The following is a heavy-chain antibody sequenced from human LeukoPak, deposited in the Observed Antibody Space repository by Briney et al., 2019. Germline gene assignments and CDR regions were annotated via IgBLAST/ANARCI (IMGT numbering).Heavy chain of an antibody. Sequence: ASVKVSCKASGYTFTGYYMHWVRQAPGQGLEWMGWINPNSGGTNYAQKFQGRVTMTRDTSISTAYMELSRLRSDDTAVYYCAIGRGYSYGPYYFDYWGQGTLVTVSS. CDR2: INPNSGGT. CDR1: GYTFTGYY. J-gene: IGHJ4*02. CDR3: AIGRGYSYGPYYFDY. D-gene: IGHD5-18*01. V-gene: IGHV1-2*02.